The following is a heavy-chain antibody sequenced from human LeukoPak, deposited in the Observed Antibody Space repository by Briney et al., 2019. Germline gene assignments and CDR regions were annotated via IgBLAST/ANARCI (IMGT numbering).Heavy chain of an antibody. CDR1: GGTFSSYA. CDR2: IIPIFGTA. CDR3: AREGDSGSYWDYYYYMDV. Sequence: ASVKVSCKASGGTFSSYAISWVRQAPGQGLEWMGRIIPIFGTANYAQKFQGRVTITTDESTSTAYMELSSLRSEDTAVYYCAREGDSGSYWDYYYYMDVWGKGTTVTVSS. D-gene: IGHD1-26*01. V-gene: IGHV1-69*05. J-gene: IGHJ6*03.